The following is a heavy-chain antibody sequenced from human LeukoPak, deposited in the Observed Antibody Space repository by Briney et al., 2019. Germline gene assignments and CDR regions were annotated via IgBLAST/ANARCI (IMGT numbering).Heavy chain of an antibody. CDR1: GGSINSYY. CDR3: ARVRLELSYYYYYMDV. CDR2: IHYSGST. Sequence: PSETLSLTCTVSGGSINSYYWSWIRQPPGKGLEWIGYIHYSGSTNYNPSLKGRVSISADTSKTQFSLNLSSVTAADTAVYYCARVRLELSYYYYYMDVWGKGTAVTVSS. D-gene: IGHD1-7*01. J-gene: IGHJ6*03. V-gene: IGHV4-59*08.